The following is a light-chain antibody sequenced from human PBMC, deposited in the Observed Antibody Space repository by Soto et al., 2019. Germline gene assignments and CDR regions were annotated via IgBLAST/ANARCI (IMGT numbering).Light chain of an antibody. J-gene: IGLJ2*01. V-gene: IGLV1-47*01. Sequence: QSVLTQPPSASGTPGQRVSISCSGSASNVGSTYVFWYQQVPGTAPTLLIYKNNQRPSGVSDRFSGSKSGTSASLAISGLRVDDEAEYYCASWDNDLNGPIFGGGTKLTVL. CDR1: ASNVGSTY. CDR3: ASWDNDLNGPI. CDR2: KNN.